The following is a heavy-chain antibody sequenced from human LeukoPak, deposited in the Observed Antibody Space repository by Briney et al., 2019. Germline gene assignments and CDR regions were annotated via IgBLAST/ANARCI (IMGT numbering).Heavy chain of an antibody. J-gene: IGHJ4*02. Sequence: ASVKVSCKASGYTFTNNYIHWVRQAPGQGLEWMGMTYPRDGSTSYAQNFQGRVTVTRDTSTTTVHMELSGLRSEDTAVYYCARDQEGFDYWGQGTLVTVSS. CDR2: TYPRDGST. CDR1: GYTFTNNY. CDR3: ARDQEGFDY. V-gene: IGHV1-46*01.